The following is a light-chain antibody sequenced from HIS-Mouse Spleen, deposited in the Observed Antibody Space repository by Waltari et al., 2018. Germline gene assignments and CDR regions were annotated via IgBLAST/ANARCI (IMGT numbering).Light chain of an antibody. CDR2: EDS. CDR1: ALPKKY. J-gene: IGLJ2*01. V-gene: IGLV3-10*01. Sequence: SYELTQPPSVSVSPGQTARITCSGDALPKKYAYGYQQKSGQAPVLVIYEDSKRTAGIPERVSGSSSGTMATLTISGAQVEDEADYYCYSTDSSGNHRVFGGGTKLTVL. CDR3: YSTDSSGNHRV.